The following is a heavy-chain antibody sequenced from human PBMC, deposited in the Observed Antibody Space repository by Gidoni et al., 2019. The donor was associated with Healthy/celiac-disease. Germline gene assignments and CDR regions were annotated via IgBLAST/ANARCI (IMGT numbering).Heavy chain of an antibody. Sequence: EVQLVESGGGLVQPGGSLRLSCSASGFPFRSYAMPWVRQVPGKGLEYVSAISSNGGSTYYADSVKGRFTISRDNSKNTLYLQMSSLRAEDTAVYYCVKDKIAARPLFDYWGQGTLVTVSS. D-gene: IGHD6-6*01. CDR3: VKDKIAARPLFDY. J-gene: IGHJ4*02. CDR2: ISSNGGST. CDR1: GFPFRSYA. V-gene: IGHV3-64D*06.